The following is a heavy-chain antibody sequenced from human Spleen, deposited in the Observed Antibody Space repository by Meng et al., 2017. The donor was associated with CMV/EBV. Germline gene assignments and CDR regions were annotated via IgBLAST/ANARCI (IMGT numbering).Heavy chain of an antibody. V-gene: IGHV4-30-4*08. D-gene: IGHD6-13*01. CDR2: IYYSGST. Sequence: QVQLQESGPGLVKPLQTLSLSCTVSGGSISSGDYYWSWIRQPPGKGLEWIGYIYYSGSTYYNPSLKSRVTISVDTSKNQFSLKLSSVTAADTAVYYCASRKGIAAAGIGYWGQGPLVTVSS. CDR3: ASRKGIAAAGIGY. CDR1: GGSISSGDYY. J-gene: IGHJ4*02.